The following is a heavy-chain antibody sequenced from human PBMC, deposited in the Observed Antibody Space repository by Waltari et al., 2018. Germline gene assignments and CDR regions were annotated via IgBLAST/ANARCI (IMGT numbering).Heavy chain of an antibody. J-gene: IGHJ4*02. D-gene: IGHD1-26*01. CDR3: ARNSGNYSFFY. CDR1: GYSISSGYF. V-gene: IGHV4-38-2*01. Sequence: QVQLQESGPGLVKPSETLSLTCAVSGYSISSGYFWGWIRQPPGKGLGWIGSIYHSGRTYYNPSLNSRVTISVDTSKNQFSLKLSSVTAADTAVYYCARNSGNYSFFYWGQGTLVTVSS. CDR2: IYHSGRT.